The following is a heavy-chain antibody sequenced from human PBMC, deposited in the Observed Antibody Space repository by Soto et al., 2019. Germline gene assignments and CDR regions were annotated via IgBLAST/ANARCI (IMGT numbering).Heavy chain of an antibody. D-gene: IGHD3-10*01. CDR1: GYTFTSYG. Sequence: ASVKVSCKASGYTFTSYGISWVRQAPGQGLEWMGWISAYNGNTNYAQKLQGRVTMTTDTSTSTAYMELRSLRSDDTAVYYCARDPFLYYYGSGSYYLPNYYYYGMDVWGQGTTVTV. J-gene: IGHJ6*02. CDR2: ISAYNGNT. CDR3: ARDPFLYYYGSGSYYLPNYYYYGMDV. V-gene: IGHV1-18*01.